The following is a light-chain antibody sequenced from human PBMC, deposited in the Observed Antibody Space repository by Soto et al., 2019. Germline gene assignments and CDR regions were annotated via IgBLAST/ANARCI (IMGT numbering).Light chain of an antibody. J-gene: IGLJ2*01. CDR2: DVT. Sequence: QSVLTQPPSVSGSPGQSVTISCTGTSSDVGSYNRVSWYQQPPGTAPKLMIYDVTKRPSGVPDRISGSKSGNTASLTISGLQAEDEGDYYCCSYAGSYSWVFGGGTKLTVL. CDR3: CSYAGSYSWV. V-gene: IGLV2-18*02. CDR1: SSDVGSYNR.